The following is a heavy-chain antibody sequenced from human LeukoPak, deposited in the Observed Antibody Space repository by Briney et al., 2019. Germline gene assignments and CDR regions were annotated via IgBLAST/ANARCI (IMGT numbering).Heavy chain of an antibody. CDR3: ARAPSRRDYFDY. Sequence: GGSLRLSCAASGFTFSSYALHWVRQAPGKGLERVAFISSDGSNKYYADSVKGRFTISRDNSKNTLYLQMNSLRAEDTAVYYCARAPSRRDYFDYWGQGTLVTVSS. J-gene: IGHJ4*02. CDR1: GFTFSSYA. V-gene: IGHV3-30-3*01. CDR2: ISSDGSNK.